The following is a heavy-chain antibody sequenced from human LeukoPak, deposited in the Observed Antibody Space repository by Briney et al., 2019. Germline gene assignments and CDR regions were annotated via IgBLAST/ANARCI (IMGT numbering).Heavy chain of an antibody. CDR1: GFIFSDYA. J-gene: IGHJ4*02. CDR3: ARDERKYCSDSSCYPGDY. CDR2: ISRTSAYI. V-gene: IGHV3-21*01. D-gene: IGHD2-2*01. Sequence: GGSLRLSCAPSGFIFSDYAMKWVHQAPGKGLEWVGAISRTSAYIYYSDSVKGRFTLSRDNAGDSVYLQMDSLRAEDTAVYYCARDERKYCSDSSCYPGDYWGQGILVTVSS.